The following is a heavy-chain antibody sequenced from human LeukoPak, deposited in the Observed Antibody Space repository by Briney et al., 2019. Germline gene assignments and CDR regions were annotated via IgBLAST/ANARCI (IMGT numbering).Heavy chain of an antibody. D-gene: IGHD4-17*01. CDR1: GFTFSSYG. CDR2: ISDTAVIT. J-gene: IGHJ4*02. CDR3: AKHHGDYVDPNAFDC. V-gene: IGHV3-23*01. Sequence: GGSPRLSCAASGFTFSSYGMSWVRQAPGKGLEWVSAISDTAVITCYADSVRGRFTISRDNSKNTLYLQMSSLRAEDTAVYYCAKHHGDYVDPNAFDCWGQGTLVTVSS.